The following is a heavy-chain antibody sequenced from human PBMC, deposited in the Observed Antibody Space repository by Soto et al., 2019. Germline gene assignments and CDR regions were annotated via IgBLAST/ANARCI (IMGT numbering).Heavy chain of an antibody. Sequence: ASVKVSCKASGYTFTDYGISWVRQAPGQGLEWMGWISGYNGNTKYAQKFQGRVTMTTDTPTNTAYMELRSLRSDNTAVYYCARDREYYYDSSGNYYYHYGLDVWGQGTTVTVSS. CDR1: GYTFTDYG. CDR2: ISGYNGNT. CDR3: ARDREYYYDSSGNYYYHYGLDV. V-gene: IGHV1-18*04. J-gene: IGHJ6*02. D-gene: IGHD3-22*01.